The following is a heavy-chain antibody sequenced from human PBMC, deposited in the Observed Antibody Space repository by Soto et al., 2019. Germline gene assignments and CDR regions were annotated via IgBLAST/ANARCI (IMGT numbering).Heavy chain of an antibody. V-gene: IGHV5-51*01. Sequence: GESLKISCSTSGYNFRTFWIGWLRQMPGKGLEWMGFIYPDDSETRYSPSFQGQVTISADKSISTAYLQWGSLKASDTAMYYCARLEGYSSLTPDAFDIWGQGTMVTVSS. D-gene: IGHD6-13*01. CDR3: ARLEGYSSLTPDAFDI. CDR2: IYPDDSET. CDR1: GYNFRTFW. J-gene: IGHJ3*02.